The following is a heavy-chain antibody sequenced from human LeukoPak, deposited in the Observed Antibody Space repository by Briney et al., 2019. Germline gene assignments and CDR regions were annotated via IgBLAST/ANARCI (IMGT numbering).Heavy chain of an antibody. D-gene: IGHD2-2*01. Sequence: GSLRLSCAAAGFTFSSYAMSWVRQAPGKGLEWVSAISGSGGSTYYADSVEGRFTISRDNSKNTLYLQMNSLRAEDTAVYYCACVNCLPAIDYWGQGTLVTVSS. CDR2: ISGSGGST. V-gene: IGHV3-23*01. CDR3: ACVNCLPAIDY. CDR1: GFTFSSYA. J-gene: IGHJ4*02.